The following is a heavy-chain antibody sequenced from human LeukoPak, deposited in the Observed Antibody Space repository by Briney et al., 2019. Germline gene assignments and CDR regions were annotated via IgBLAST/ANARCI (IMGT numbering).Heavy chain of an antibody. D-gene: IGHD4-17*01. CDR2: ISYDGSNK. V-gene: IGHV3-30-3*01. Sequence: PGRSLRLSCAASGFTFSSYAMHWVRQAPGKGLEWVAVISYDGSNKYYADSVKGRLTISRDNSKSTLYLQMNSLRAEDTAVYYCATQYYGDLSYHYFDYWGQGTLVTVSS. CDR1: GFTFSSYA. J-gene: IGHJ4*02. CDR3: ATQYYGDLSYHYFDY.